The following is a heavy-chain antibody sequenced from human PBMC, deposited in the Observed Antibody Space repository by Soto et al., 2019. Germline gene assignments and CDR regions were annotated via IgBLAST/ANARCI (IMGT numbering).Heavy chain of an antibody. CDR1: GGSISSSSYY. J-gene: IGHJ6*02. CDR3: ARHMGRADYYGMDV. Sequence: TETLSLACPVTGGSISSSSYYWGWIRQPPGKGLEWIGTIYYSGSTYYNPSLKSRVTISVDTSKTQFSLKLSSVTAADTAVYYCARHMGRADYYGMDVWGQGTTVT. CDR2: IYYSGST. D-gene: IGHD1-26*01. V-gene: IGHV4-39*01.